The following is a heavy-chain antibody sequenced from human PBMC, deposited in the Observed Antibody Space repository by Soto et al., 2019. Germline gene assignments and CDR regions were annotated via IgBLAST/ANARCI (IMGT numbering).Heavy chain of an antibody. J-gene: IGHJ6*02. CDR3: ARERSVGYCITTTCPKPFYYYAMDV. CDR1: GGTFTNYA. Sequence: QVQLVQSGAEVKKPGSSLKVSCKASGGTFTNYAFSWVRQAPGQGLEWMGGIIPVFGTPDYAQKFQGRVTITADESTITASMELSSLRSDDTALYYCARERSVGYCITTTCPKPFYYYAMDVWGQGTTVTVSS. V-gene: IGHV1-69*12. CDR2: IIPVFGTP. D-gene: IGHD2-2*01.